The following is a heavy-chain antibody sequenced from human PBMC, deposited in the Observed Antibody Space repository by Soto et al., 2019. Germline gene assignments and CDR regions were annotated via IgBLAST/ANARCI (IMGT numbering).Heavy chain of an antibody. J-gene: IGHJ6*02. CDR2: IIPIFGTA. Sequence: GASVEVSCKASGGTFSSYASSWVRQAPGQGLEWMGGIIPIFGTANYAQKFQGRVTITADESTSTAYMELGSLRSEDTAVYYCARGISPSQGYYYYYGMDVWGQGTTVTVSS. V-gene: IGHV1-69*13. D-gene: IGHD3-3*02. CDR1: GGTFSSYA. CDR3: ARGISPSQGYYYYYGMDV.